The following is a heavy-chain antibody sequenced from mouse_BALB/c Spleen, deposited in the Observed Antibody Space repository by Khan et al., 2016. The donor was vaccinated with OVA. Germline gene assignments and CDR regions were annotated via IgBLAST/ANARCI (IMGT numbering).Heavy chain of an antibody. Sequence: QVQLQQSGAELVKAGASVKMSCKASGYTFTSYWMHWVKQRLGQGLEWFAETHPTNGRTYYNEKFKSKATLTVDKSSSTAYMLLSGPTFEDSAVYYCARINKIVATYFDYWGQGTTLTVSS. J-gene: IGHJ2*01. V-gene: IGHV1S81*02. CDR2: THPTNGRT. CDR1: GYTFTSYW. D-gene: IGHD1-1*01. CDR3: ARINKIVATYFDY.